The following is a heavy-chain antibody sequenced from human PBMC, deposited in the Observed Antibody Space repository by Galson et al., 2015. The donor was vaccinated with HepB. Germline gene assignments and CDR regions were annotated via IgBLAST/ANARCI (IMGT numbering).Heavy chain of an antibody. CDR1: GGTLSSYA. CDR2: IIPILGIA. CDR3: ARDLALGYCSGGSCYFPT. Sequence: SVKVSCKASGGTLSSYAISWVRQAPGQGLEWMGGIIPILGIANYAQKFQGRVTITADKSTSTAYMELSSLRSEDTAVYYCARDLALGYCSGGSCYFPTWGQGTLVTVSS. D-gene: IGHD2-15*01. J-gene: IGHJ5*02. V-gene: IGHV1-69*10.